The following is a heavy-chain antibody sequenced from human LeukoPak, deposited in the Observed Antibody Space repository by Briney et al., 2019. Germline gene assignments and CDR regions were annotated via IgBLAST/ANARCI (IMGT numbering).Heavy chain of an antibody. V-gene: IGHV1-69*13. CDR2: IIPIFGTA. J-gene: IGHJ6*04. CDR1: GYTFTSYY. D-gene: IGHD1-26*01. CDR3: ARGEVQPTFDTNNYYYYGMDV. Sequence: SVKVSCKASGYTFTSYYMHWVRQAPGQGLEWMGGIIPIFGTANYAQKFQGRVTITADESTSTAYMELSSLRSEDTAVYYCARGEVQPTFDTNNYYYYGMDVWGKGTTVTVSS.